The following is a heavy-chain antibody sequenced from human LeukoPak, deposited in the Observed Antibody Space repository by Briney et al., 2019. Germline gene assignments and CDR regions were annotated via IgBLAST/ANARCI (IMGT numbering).Heavy chain of an antibody. V-gene: IGHV3-21*01. Sequence: GGSLRLSCAASGFAFSTYSMNWVRQAPGKGLEWVSSISSSSSYIYYADSVKGRFTISRDSAKNSLYLQMNSLRDEDTAVYYCARDTSVTHYCCYYMDVWGKGTTVTVSS. CDR2: ISSSSSYI. CDR3: ARDTSVTHYCCYYMDV. J-gene: IGHJ6*03. D-gene: IGHD4-11*01. CDR1: GFAFSTYS.